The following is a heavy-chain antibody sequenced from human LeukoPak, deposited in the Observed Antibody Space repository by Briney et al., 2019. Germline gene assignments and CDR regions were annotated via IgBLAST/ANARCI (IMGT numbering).Heavy chain of an antibody. J-gene: IGHJ4*02. CDR2: ISGGDT. D-gene: IGHD3-16*01. CDR1: GFTFSSYT. CDR3: AFNNDYDYVWGSYF. V-gene: IGHV3-23*01. Sequence: GGSLRLSCAASGFTFSSYTMNWVRQAPGKGLEWVSAISGGDTYYASSAKGRFTISRDNSRNTLFLQMNSLRAEDTAVYYCAFNNDYDYVWGSYFWGQGTLVTVSS.